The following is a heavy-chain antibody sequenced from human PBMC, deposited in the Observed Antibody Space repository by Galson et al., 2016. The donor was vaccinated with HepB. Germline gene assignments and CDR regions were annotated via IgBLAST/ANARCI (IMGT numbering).Heavy chain of an antibody. D-gene: IGHD3-22*01. Sequence: PGKGLEWVAVITYDGSNKFYADSVKGRFTISRDNSKNTLYLQMNNLRAEDTAIYYCARGFNYYDSCMIYWGQGTQVTVSS. V-gene: IGHV3-30-3*01. CDR3: ARGFNYYDSCMIY. CDR2: ITYDGSNK. J-gene: IGHJ4*02.